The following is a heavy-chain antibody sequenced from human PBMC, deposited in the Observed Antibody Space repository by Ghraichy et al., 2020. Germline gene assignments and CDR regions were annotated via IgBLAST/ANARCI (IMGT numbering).Heavy chain of an antibody. V-gene: IGHV4-4*07. CDR3: ARSTSLQPFDF. Sequence: SETLSLTCTVSGGSMFGYYWSWIQQPAGKGLEWIGRVSTTGNPNYCPSLKSRVAMSLDTSKSHFSLRLSSVTAADTAVYYCARSTSLQPFDFWGQGTLVAVSS. CDR1: GGSMFGYY. J-gene: IGHJ4*02. CDR2: VSTTGNP. D-gene: IGHD5-18*01.